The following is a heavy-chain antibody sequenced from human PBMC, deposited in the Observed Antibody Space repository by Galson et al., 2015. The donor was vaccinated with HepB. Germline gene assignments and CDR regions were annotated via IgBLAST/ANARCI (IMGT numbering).Heavy chain of an antibody. V-gene: IGHV1-46*03. CDR2: INPSGGST. D-gene: IGHD1-1*01. CDR1: GYTFTRYY. J-gene: IGHJ4*02. Sequence: SVKVSCKASGYTFTRYYMHWVRQAPGQGLEWMGIINPSGGSTSYAQKFQGRVTMTRDTSTSTVYMELSSLRSEDTAVYYCARDRTALPSDYWGQGTLVTVSS. CDR3: ARDRTALPSDY.